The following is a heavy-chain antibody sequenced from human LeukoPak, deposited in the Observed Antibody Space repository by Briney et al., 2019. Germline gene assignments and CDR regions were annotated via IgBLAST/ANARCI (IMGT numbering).Heavy chain of an antibody. J-gene: IGHJ4*02. CDR1: GFTFSGSA. V-gene: IGHV3-73*01. D-gene: IGHD2-2*01. CDR3: TGSHCSSTSCYVF. CDR2: IRSKANSYAT. Sequence: GGSLRLFCAASGFTFSGSAMHWVRLASGKGLEWVGRIRSKANSYATAYSASVKGRFTISRDDSKNTAYLQMNSLKTEDTAVYYCTGSHCSSTSCYVFWGQGTLVTVSS.